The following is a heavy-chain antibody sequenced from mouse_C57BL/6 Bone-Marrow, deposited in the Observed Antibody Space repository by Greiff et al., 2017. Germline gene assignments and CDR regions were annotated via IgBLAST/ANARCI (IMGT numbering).Heavy chain of an antibody. V-gene: IGHV1-5*01. D-gene: IGHD1-1*01. CDR2: IYPGNSDT. Sequence: EVQLQQSGTVLARPGASVKMSCKTSGYTFTSYWMPWVKQRPGQGLEWVGAIYPGNSDTGYNQKFKGKAKLTAVTSASTAYMELSSLTTEDSAVYDCTRDDTTVVELYFDYWGQGTTLTVSS. CDR3: TRDDTTVVELYFDY. J-gene: IGHJ2*01. CDR1: GYTFTSYW.